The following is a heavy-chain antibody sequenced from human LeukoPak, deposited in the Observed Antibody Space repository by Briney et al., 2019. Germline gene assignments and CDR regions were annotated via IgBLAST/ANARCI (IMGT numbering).Heavy chain of an antibody. J-gene: IGHJ4*02. V-gene: IGHV4-59*12. CDR1: GGSISRYY. CDR2: IYYSGST. Sequence: SETLSLTCTVSGGSISRYYWSWIRQPPGKGLEWIGYIYYSGSTNYNPSLKSRVTISVDTSKNQFSLKLSSVTAADTAVYYCARVDTAMASKYYFDYWGQGTLVTVSS. D-gene: IGHD5-18*01. CDR3: ARVDTAMASKYYFDY.